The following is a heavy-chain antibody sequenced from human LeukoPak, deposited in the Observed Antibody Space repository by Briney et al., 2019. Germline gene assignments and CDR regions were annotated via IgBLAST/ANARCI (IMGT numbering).Heavy chain of an antibody. CDR2: ISSSGSTI. CDR1: GFTFCHYY. Sequence: GGSLRLSWAGSGFTFCHYYMSWLRQAPGKGLEGVSYISSSGSTIYYAGSVKGRFTISRDNAKNSLYLQMNSLRAEDTAVYYCARDNPLALRYFQHWGQGTLVTVSS. CDR3: ARDNPLALRYFQH. V-gene: IGHV3-11*04. J-gene: IGHJ1*01.